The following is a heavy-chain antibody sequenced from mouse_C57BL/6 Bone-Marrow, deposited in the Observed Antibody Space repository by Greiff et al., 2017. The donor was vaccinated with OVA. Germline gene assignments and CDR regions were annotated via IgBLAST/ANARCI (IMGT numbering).Heavy chain of an antibody. Sequence: EVMLVESEGGLVQPGSSMKLSCTASGFTFSDYYMAWVRQVPEKGLEWVANINYDGSSTYYLDSLKSRFIISRDNAKNILYLQMSSLKSEDTATYYCARAGYYGSKGNYYFDYWGQGTTLTVSS. CDR1: GFTFSDYY. CDR2: INYDGSST. J-gene: IGHJ2*01. CDR3: ARAGYYGSKGNYYFDY. D-gene: IGHD1-1*01. V-gene: IGHV5-16*01.